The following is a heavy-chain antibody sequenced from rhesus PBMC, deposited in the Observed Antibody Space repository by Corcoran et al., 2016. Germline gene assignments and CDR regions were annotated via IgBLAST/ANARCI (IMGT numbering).Heavy chain of an antibody. Sequence: QLQLQESGPGLVKPSETLSLTCAVSGGSISSNYWRWIRQPPGKGLEGIGRISGSGGSTDYNPSLKSRVTISTDTSKNQFSLKLSSVTAADTAVYYCARAGEDDYGYYPFDYWGQGVLVTVSS. CDR2: ISGSGGST. J-gene: IGHJ4*01. CDR1: GGSISSNY. V-gene: IGHV4-173*01. D-gene: IGHD3-9*01. CDR3: ARAGEDDYGYYPFDY.